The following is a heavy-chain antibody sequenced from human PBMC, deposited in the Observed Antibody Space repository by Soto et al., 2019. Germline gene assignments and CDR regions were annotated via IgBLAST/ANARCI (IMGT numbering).Heavy chain of an antibody. V-gene: IGHV3-9*01. CDR2: IDWNGANI. D-gene: IGHD1-26*01. J-gene: IGHJ5*02. CDR1: GFTFNDFA. Sequence: EVQLVESGGGLVQPGRSLRLSCAASGFTFNDFAMHWVRQAPGKGLEWVASIDWNGANIAYAASVEGRFTISRDNVKNSLFLQMNSLRAEDTAFYFCARDSGIVAAGRFSFDPRGQGTLVTVSP. CDR3: ARDSGIVAAGRFSFDP.